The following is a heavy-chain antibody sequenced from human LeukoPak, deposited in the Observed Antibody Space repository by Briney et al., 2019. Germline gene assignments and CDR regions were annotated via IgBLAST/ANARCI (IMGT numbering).Heavy chain of an antibody. J-gene: IGHJ4*02. Sequence: PSETLSLTCAVYGGSFSGYYWSWIRQPPGKGLEWIGEINHSGCTNYNASLKSRVTISVDTSKNQFSLKLSSVTAADTAVYYCARGGAFCGGDCYPDYWGQGTLVTVSS. D-gene: IGHD2-21*02. V-gene: IGHV4-34*01. CDR3: ARGGAFCGGDCYPDY. CDR2: INHSGCT. CDR1: GGSFSGYY.